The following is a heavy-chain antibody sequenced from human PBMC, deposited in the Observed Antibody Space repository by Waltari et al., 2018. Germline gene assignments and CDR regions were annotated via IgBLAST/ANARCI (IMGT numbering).Heavy chain of an antibody. CDR1: GYTLTELS. CDR3: ASMTTVTHESFGFDY. Sequence: QVQLVQSGAEVKKPGASVKVSCKVSGYTLTELSMHWVRQAPGKGLGGRGGFDPEDGKTIYAQKFQGRVTMTEDTSTDTAYMELSSLRSEDTAVYYCASMTTVTHESFGFDYWGQGTLVTVSS. CDR2: FDPEDGKT. V-gene: IGHV1-24*01. J-gene: IGHJ4*02. D-gene: IGHD4-17*01.